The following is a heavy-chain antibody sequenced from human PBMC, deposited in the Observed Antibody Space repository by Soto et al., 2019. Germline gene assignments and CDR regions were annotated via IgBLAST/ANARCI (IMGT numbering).Heavy chain of an antibody. D-gene: IGHD6-19*01. Sequence: EVQVSESGGGLVQPGGSLRLSCEGSGFTLSHYGMTWVRQAPGKGLEWISGISGSGDSSIYADSVKGRFTISRDNSKNTVYLQMDSLRAEVTAIFYCAKVGESRFQIKYSSGRRGGLDSWGQGTLVTVSS. CDR3: AKVGESRFQIKYSSGRRGGLDS. J-gene: IGHJ4*02. V-gene: IGHV3-23*01. CDR2: ISGSGDSS. CDR1: GFTLSHYG.